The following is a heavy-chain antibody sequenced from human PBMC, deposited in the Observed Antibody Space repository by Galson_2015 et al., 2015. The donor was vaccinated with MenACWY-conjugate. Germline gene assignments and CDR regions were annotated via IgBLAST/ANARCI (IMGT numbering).Heavy chain of an antibody. V-gene: IGHV4-59*01. J-gene: IGHJ4*02. Sequence: ETLSLTCTVSGGSISSYYWSWIRQPPGKGLEWIGYIYYSGSTNYNPSLKSRVTISVDTSKNQFSLKLSSVTAADTAVYYCARVEEVGANDYWGQGTLVTVSS. D-gene: IGHD1-26*01. CDR2: IYYSGST. CDR3: ARVEEVGANDY. CDR1: GGSISSYY.